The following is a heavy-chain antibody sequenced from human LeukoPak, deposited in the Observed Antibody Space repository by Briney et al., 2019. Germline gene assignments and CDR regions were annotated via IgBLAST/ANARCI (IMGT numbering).Heavy chain of an antibody. CDR2: IYYSGST. D-gene: IGHD3-10*01. V-gene: IGHV4-61*01. CDR3: ARGEFPSDLEF. Sequence: ASENLSLTCTVSGGSVSSGSYYWNWIRQPPGKGLEWIGYIYYSGSTNYNASLKSRVTISVDTSKNQFSLKLTSVTSADTAVYYCARGEFPSDLEFWGQGALITVSS. CDR1: GGSVSSGSYY. J-gene: IGHJ4*02.